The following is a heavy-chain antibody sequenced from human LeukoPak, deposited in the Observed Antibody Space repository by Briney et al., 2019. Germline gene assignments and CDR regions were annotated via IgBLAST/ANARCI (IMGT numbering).Heavy chain of an antibody. V-gene: IGHV3-23*01. J-gene: IGHJ4*02. CDR1: AFTFSSDA. D-gene: IGHD2-15*01. CDR3: AKGQSRILGSSPTLFDY. Sequence: GGSLRLSCAASAFTFSSDAMSWVRQAPGKGLEWVSAISGGGGSTYYADSVKGRFTISRDNSKNTLYLQMNSLGAEDTAVYYCAKGQSRILGSSPTLFDYWGQGTLVTVSS. CDR2: ISGGGGST.